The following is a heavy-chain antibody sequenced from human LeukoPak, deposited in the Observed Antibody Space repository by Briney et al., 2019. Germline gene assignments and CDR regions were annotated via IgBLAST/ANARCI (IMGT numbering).Heavy chain of an antibody. D-gene: IGHD2-21*02. CDR2: INPKTGAT. J-gene: IGHJ4*02. V-gene: IGHV1-2*02. CDR3: VRVAYCGANCYYYVDS. CDR1: GYTFTDHY. Sequence: ASVKVSCKASGYTFTDHYMHWVRQAPGQGLECMGFINPKTGATRYAQKFQGSITVTRDTSVNTAYMELSGLGPDDTAMYYCVRVAYCGANCYYYVDSWGQGTLVTVSS.